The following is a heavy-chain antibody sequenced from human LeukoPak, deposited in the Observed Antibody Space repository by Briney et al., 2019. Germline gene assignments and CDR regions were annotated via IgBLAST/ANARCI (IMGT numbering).Heavy chain of an antibody. CDR3: ARGRNYGYFDY. CDR2: IYYSGST. J-gene: IGHJ4*02. V-gene: IGHV4-59*11. CDR1: GGSISSHY. D-gene: IGHD4-11*01. Sequence: SETLSLTCTVSGGSISSHYWSWIWQPPGKGLEWIGYIYYSGSTNYNPSLKSRVTISVDTSKNQFSLKLSSVTTADTAVYYCARGRNYGYFDYWGQGTLVTVSS.